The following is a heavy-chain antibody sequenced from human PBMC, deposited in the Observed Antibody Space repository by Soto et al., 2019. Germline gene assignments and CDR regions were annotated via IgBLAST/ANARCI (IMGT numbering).Heavy chain of an antibody. CDR1: GFTFSSHA. D-gene: IGHD3-10*01. J-gene: IGHJ4*02. CDR2: IDSSSSFI. V-gene: IGHV3-21*06. CDR3: ARDPLWFGEIGYFDY. Sequence: PGGSLRLSCAASGFTFSSHAMNWVRQAPGKGLEWISSIDSSSSFIYYADSVKGRFTISRDNAKNSVFLHMSSLRVDDTAVYYCARDPLWFGEIGYFDYWGQGA.